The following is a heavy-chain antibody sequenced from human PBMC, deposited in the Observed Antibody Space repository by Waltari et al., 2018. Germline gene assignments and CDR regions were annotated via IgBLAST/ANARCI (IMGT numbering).Heavy chain of an antibody. Sequence: EMQLLESGGGLVQPGGSLRLSCEGSGFPFSDYAMSWVRQAPGKGLWWVSSIRGSGDSPYDAEAVKGRFTISRDKSKNTLYLQMNSLRAEDTAVYYCAKDWRRRLDYLDWLLFALDYWGQGTLVTVSS. CDR2: IRGSGDSP. D-gene: IGHD3-9*01. V-gene: IGHV3-23*01. CDR1: GFPFSDYA. J-gene: IGHJ4*02. CDR3: AKDWRRRLDYLDWLLFALDY.